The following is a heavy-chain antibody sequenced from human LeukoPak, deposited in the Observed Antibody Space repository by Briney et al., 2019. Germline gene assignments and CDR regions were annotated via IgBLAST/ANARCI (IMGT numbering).Heavy chain of an antibody. D-gene: IGHD6-6*01. CDR1: GFTFTNYW. J-gene: IGHJ4*02. V-gene: IGHV3-74*01. CDR3: VGTIASRGSEY. Sequence: PGGSLRLSCAASGFTFTNYWMHWVRQAPRMGLVWVSRLPPDELGIIYADSVKGRFTVSRDNAKNTVYLQMNNLRVDDTAMYYCVGTIASRGSEYWGQGALVTVSS. CDR2: LPPDELGI.